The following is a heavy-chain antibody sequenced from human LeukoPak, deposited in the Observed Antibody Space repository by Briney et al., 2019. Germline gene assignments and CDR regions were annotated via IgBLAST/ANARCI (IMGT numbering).Heavy chain of an antibody. V-gene: IGHV3-48*04. CDR2: ISSSSSTI. D-gene: IGHD2-15*01. CDR3: ARDLLWGVAATRGAFDI. CDR1: GFTFSSYS. Sequence: GGSLRLSCAASGFTFSSYSMNWVRQAPGKGLEWVSYISSSSSTIYYADSVKGRFTISRDNAKNSLYLQMNSLRAEDTAVYYCARDLLWGVAATRGAFDIWGQGTMVTVSS. J-gene: IGHJ3*02.